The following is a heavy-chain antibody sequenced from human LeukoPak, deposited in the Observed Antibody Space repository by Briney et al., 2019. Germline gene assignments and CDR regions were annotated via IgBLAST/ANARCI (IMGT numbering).Heavy chain of an antibody. CDR3: ARESDSSVWETEYYYYYMDV. J-gene: IGHJ6*03. V-gene: IGHV4-59*01. D-gene: IGHD6-19*01. CDR1: GGSISSYY. Sequence: SETLSLTCTVSGGSISSYYWSWIRQPPGKGLEWIGYIYYSGSTNYNPSLKSRVTISVDTSKNQFSLKLSSVTAADTAVYYCARESDSSVWETEYYYYYMDVWGKGTTVTVSS. CDR2: IYYSGST.